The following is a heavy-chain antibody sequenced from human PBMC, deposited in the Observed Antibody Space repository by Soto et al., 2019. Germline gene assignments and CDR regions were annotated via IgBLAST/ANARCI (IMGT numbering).Heavy chain of an antibody. J-gene: IGHJ4*02. D-gene: IGHD2-15*01. V-gene: IGHV2-5*01. Sequence: GSGPTLVNPTQTLTLTCPFSGFSLSTSGVGVGWIRPPPGKALEWLALIYWNDDKRYSPSLKRRLTITKDTSKNQVVLTMTNMDPVDTATYYCASSYGYCSGGSCYDYWGQGTLVNVSS. CDR2: IYWNDDK. CDR1: GFSLSTSGVG. CDR3: ASSYGYCSGGSCYDY.